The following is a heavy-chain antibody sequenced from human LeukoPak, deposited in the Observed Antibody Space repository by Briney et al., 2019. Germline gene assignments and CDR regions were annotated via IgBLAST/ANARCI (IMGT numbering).Heavy chain of an antibody. Sequence: PSEILSLTCAVYGGSFSGHYWTWIRQPPGKGLEWIGEINHSGSTNYNPSLKSRVTISVDTSKNQFSLKLSSVTAADTAVYYCTRGPPDCSSTSCYAFDAFDIWGQGTMVTVSS. CDR3: TRGPPDCSSTSCYAFDAFDI. CDR1: GGSFSGHY. J-gene: IGHJ3*02. V-gene: IGHV4-34*01. CDR2: INHSGST. D-gene: IGHD2-2*01.